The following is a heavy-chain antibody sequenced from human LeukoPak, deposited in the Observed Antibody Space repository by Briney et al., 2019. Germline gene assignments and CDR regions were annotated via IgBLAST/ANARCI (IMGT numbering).Heavy chain of an antibody. D-gene: IGHD5-18*01. Sequence: KPSETLSLTCPVSAGSISSSSYYWGWIRQPPGKGLEWLGSIYYSGSTYYNPSLKSRVTISVDTSKNQFSLKLSSVTAADTAVYYCASWMDVDTAFDYWGQGTLVTVSS. V-gene: IGHV4-39*01. J-gene: IGHJ4*02. CDR1: AGSISSSSYY. CDR3: ASWMDVDTAFDY. CDR2: IYYSGST.